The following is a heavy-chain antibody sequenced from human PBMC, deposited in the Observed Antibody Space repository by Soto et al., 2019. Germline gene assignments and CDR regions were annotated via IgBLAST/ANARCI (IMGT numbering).Heavy chain of an antibody. J-gene: IGHJ4*02. Sequence: QVQLQESGPGLVKPSGTLSLTCAVSGASIRSNNRWSWVRQPPGKGLEWIGEIFHRGSTNYNPSLKTRFTXSXNMSKNHFSLTLSSVTAADTAVYYCARVYSGSYSDSWGRGTLVTVSS. CDR2: IFHRGST. D-gene: IGHD1-26*01. CDR1: GASIRSNNR. CDR3: ARVYSGSYSDS. V-gene: IGHV4-4*02.